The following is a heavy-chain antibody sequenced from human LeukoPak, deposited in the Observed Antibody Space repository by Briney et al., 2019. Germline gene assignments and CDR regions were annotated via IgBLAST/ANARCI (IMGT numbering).Heavy chain of an antibody. V-gene: IGHV5-51*01. Sequence: GESLKISCKTSGYSFTTYWIGWVRQMPGKGLEWMAIIYPSDSNTKYSPSFQGQVTISADKSINTAYLHWSSLKASDTALYYCARHIDYGNYNNWFDPWGQGTLVTVSS. CDR1: GYSFTTYW. D-gene: IGHD4-11*01. CDR3: ARHIDYGNYNNWFDP. CDR2: IYPSDSNT. J-gene: IGHJ5*02.